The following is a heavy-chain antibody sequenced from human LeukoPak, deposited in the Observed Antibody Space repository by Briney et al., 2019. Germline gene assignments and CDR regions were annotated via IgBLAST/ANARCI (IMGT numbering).Heavy chain of an antibody. J-gene: IGHJ4*02. CDR1: GGSISSGDYY. V-gene: IGHV4-30-4*01. CDR3: ARGWAPRGQKSCFDY. Sequence: SQTLSLTCTVSGGSISSGDYYWSWIRQPPGKGLEWIAYMYYSGSTYYNPSLKSRVTMSVDTSKNQFSLNLNSVTAANTAVYYCARGWAPRGQKSCFDYWGRGTLVTVSS. D-gene: IGHD1-26*01. CDR2: MYYSGST.